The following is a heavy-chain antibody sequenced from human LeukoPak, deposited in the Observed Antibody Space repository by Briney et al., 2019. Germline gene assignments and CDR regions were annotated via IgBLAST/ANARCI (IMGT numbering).Heavy chain of an antibody. V-gene: IGHV5-51*01. D-gene: IGHD6-6*01. J-gene: IGHJ4*02. CDR3: ARHKVKQLPNDY. CDR1: GYSFTSYW. Sequence: GESLMISCKGSGYSFTSYWIGWGRQMPGEGLEWMGTIYPGDSDTRYSPSFQGQVTISADKSISTAYLQWSSLKGSDTAMYDCARHKVKQLPNDYWGQGTLVTVSS. CDR2: IYPGDSDT.